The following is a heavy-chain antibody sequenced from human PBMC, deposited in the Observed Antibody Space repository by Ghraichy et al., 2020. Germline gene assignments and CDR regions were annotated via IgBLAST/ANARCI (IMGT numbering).Heavy chain of an antibody. Sequence: GGSLRLSCAVSGFTFSGFAMSWVRQAPGKGLEWVSSMSGSDGSTSYADSVKGRFTISRDKSKNTVYLQMHSLRADDTALYYGAKDYSTDSRGSFNFLDSNAFDIWGRGTMVAVSS. D-gene: IGHD3-22*01. J-gene: IGHJ3*02. CDR2: MSGSDGST. CDR1: GFTFSGFA. V-gene: IGHV3-23*01. CDR3: AKDYSTDSRGSFNFLDSNAFDI.